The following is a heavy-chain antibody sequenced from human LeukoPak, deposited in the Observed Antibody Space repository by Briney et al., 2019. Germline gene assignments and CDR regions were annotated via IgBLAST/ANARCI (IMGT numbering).Heavy chain of an antibody. V-gene: IGHV3-7*02. CDR2: IKQDGSEK. D-gene: IGHD4-23*01. CDR1: GFTFSSYW. Sequence: PGGSLRLSCAASGFTFSSYWMSWVRQAPGKGLEWVANIKQDGSEKYYVDSVKGRFTISRDNAKNSLYLQMNSLRAEDTAVYYCARALRLWGGNSGIAFDIWGQGTMVTVSS. J-gene: IGHJ3*02. CDR3: ARALRLWGGNSGIAFDI.